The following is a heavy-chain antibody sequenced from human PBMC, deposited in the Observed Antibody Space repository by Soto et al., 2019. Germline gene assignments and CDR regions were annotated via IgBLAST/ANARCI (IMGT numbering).Heavy chain of an antibody. J-gene: IGHJ6*03. CDR2: INPNSGGT. V-gene: IGHV1-2*04. CDR3: ARGAEVVPAATRSDYYYMDV. Sequence: ASVKVSCKASGYTFTGYYMHWVRQAPGQGLEWMGWINPNSGGTNYAQKFQGWVTMTRDTSISTAYMELSRLRSDDTAVYYCARGAEVVPAATRSDYYYMDVWGKGTTVTVSS. D-gene: IGHD2-2*01. CDR1: GYTFTGYY.